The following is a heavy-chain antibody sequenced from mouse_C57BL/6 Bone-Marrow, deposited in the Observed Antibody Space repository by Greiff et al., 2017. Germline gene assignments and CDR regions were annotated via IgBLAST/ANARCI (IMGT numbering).Heavy chain of an antibody. Sequence: QVQLKESGAELVRPGASVTLSCKASGYTFTDYEMHWVKQTPVHGLEWIGAIDPETGGTAYNQKFKGKAILTADKSSSTAYMELRSLTSEDSAVYYCTRFPYLYWYFDVWGTGTTVTVSS. CDR2: IDPETGGT. V-gene: IGHV1-15*01. CDR3: TRFPYLYWYFDV. D-gene: IGHD5-5*01. J-gene: IGHJ1*03. CDR1: GYTFTDYE.